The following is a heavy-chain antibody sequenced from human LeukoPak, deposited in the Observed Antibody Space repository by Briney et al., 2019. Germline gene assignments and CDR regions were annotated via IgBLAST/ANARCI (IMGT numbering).Heavy chain of an antibody. D-gene: IGHD6-19*01. CDR3: AKPTIAVAGADWIDGFDI. CDR1: GFTFSSYS. CDR2: ISGRWDST. V-gene: IGHV3-23*01. J-gene: IGHJ3*02. Sequence: GGSLRLSCAASGFTFSSYSMSWVRPAPGKGLEGVSGISGRWDSTYYAVSVKGRFTIYRDNSKNTLFLQMNSLRADDTAVYYCAKPTIAVAGADWIDGFDIWGQGTMVTVSS.